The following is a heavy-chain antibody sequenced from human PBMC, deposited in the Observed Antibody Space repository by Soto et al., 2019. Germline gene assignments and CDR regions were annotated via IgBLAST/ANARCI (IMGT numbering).Heavy chain of an antibody. Sequence: QVQLVQSGGEVKKPGAAVKVSCKASGYTFTTFGIGWVRQAPGQGLEWMGWISAYSGNTEYPEKLQGRVTMTIDTSTSKTYMELRSLRSDDTAVYYCARAFCSGGSCYLDSWGQGAVVTVSS. CDR2: ISAYSGNT. CDR1: GYTFTTFG. V-gene: IGHV1-18*01. D-gene: IGHD2-15*01. CDR3: ARAFCSGGSCYLDS. J-gene: IGHJ4*02.